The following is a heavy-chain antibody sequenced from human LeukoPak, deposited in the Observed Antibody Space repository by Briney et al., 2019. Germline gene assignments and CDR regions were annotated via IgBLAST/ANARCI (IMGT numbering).Heavy chain of an antibody. CDR2: ISWNSGSI. CDR1: GFTFDDYA. Sequence: PGGSLRLSCAASGFTFDDYAMHWVRQAPGKGLEWVSGISWNSGSIGYADSVKGRFTISRDNAKNSLYLQMNSLRAEDTALYYCAKEESGIAAAGTTMYNWFDPWGQGTLVTVSS. CDR3: AKEESGIAAAGTTMYNWFDP. V-gene: IGHV3-9*01. J-gene: IGHJ5*02. D-gene: IGHD6-13*01.